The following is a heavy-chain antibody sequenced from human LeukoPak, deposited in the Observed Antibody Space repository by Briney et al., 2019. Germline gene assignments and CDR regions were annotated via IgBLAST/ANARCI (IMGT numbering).Heavy chain of an antibody. J-gene: IGHJ4*02. D-gene: IGHD1-1*01. CDR3: ARDRSGQLDY. Sequence: ASVKVSGKASGYTFTGYYMHWVRQAPGQRLEWMGWINTGNGNTKYSQEFQGKVTITRDTSASTAYMELSSLRSEDMAVYYCARDRSGQLDYWGQGTLVSVSS. V-gene: IGHV1-3*03. CDR1: GYTFTGYY. CDR2: INTGNGNT.